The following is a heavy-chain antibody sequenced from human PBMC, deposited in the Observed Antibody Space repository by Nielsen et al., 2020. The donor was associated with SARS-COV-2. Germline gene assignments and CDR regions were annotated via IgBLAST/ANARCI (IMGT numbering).Heavy chain of an antibody. V-gene: IGHV3-7*01. CDR1: GFTFSSYW. CDR3: ARDYYDSSGSNAFDI. Sequence: GESLKISCAASGFTFSSYWMSWVRQAPGKGLEWVANIKQDGSEKYYADSVKGRFTISRDNSKNTLYLQMNSLRAEDTAVYYCARDYYDSSGSNAFDIWGQGTMVTVSS. J-gene: IGHJ3*02. CDR2: IKQDGSEK. D-gene: IGHD3-22*01.